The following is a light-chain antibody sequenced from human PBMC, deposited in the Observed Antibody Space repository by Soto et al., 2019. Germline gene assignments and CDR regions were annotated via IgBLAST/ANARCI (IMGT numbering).Light chain of an antibody. CDR2: EAS. CDR1: HDISTY. CDR3: QQLSTLPFT. Sequence: DIQLTQSPSLLSASLGDRATISCRASHDISTYLAWYQQKPGKAPKLMIYEASTFESGVPSRFSGSGSGTEFTLTISGLLPEDFATYHCQQLSTLPFTFGQGTRLDTK. V-gene: IGKV1-9*01. J-gene: IGKJ5*01.